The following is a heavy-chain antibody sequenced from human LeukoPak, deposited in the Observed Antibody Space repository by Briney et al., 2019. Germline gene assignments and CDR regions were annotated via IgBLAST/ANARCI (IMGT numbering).Heavy chain of an antibody. D-gene: IGHD4-17*01. CDR1: GFSISDYW. CDR3: AYGDAIDY. CDR2: IKQDGSEK. Sequence: PGGSLGLSCAASGFSISDYWMYWVRQAPGKGLEWVANIKQDGSEKYYVDSVRGRFTISRDNAKNSLYLQMNSLRVEDTAVYYCAYGDAIDYWGQGTLVTVSS. V-gene: IGHV3-7*01. J-gene: IGHJ4*02.